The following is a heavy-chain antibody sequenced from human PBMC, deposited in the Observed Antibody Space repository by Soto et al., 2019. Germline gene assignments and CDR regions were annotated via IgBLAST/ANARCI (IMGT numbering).Heavy chain of an antibody. CDR3: EIQHPLDSSAWYN. D-gene: IGHD6-19*01. CDR1: GYSFTNYW. J-gene: IGHJ4*02. V-gene: IGHV5-51*01. Sequence: PGESLKISCKASGYSFTNYWIGWVRQMPGKGLEWMGTIYPGDSDTRYSPSFQGQVTFSVDKSINTAYLHWTSLKASDTAIYYCEIQHPLDSSAWYNWGQGTLVTVSS. CDR2: IYPGDSDT.